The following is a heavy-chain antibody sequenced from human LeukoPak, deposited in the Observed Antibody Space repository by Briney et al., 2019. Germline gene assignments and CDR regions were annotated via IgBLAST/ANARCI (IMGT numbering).Heavy chain of an antibody. J-gene: IGHJ4*02. CDR2: ISSSSSYI. V-gene: IGHV3-21*01. D-gene: IGHD3-3*01. CDR1: GFTFSSYN. Sequence: GGSLRLSCAASGFTFSSYNMNWVRQAPGRGLEWVSSISSSSSYIYYADSVKGRFTISRDNAKNSLYLQMNSLRAEDTAVYWCARDYIAYDPLDYWGQGTLVTVSS. CDR3: ARDYIAYDPLDY.